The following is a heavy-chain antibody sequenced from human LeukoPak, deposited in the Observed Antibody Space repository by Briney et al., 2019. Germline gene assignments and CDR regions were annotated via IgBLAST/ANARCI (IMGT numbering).Heavy chain of an antibody. CDR3: AKDGYDGGYFDY. CDR2: ISSSGTTI. D-gene: IGHD5-12*01. J-gene: IGHJ4*02. Sequence: GGSLRLSCAASGFTFSDYYMSWIRQAPGKGLEWVSYISSSGTTIYYADSGKGRFTISRDNSKNTLYLQMNSLRAEDTAVYYCAKDGYDGGYFDYWGQGTLVTVSS. CDR1: GFTFSDYY. V-gene: IGHV3-11*04.